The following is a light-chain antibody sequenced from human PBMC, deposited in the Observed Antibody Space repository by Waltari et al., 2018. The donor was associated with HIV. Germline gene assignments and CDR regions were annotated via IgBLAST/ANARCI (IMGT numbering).Light chain of an antibody. CDR3: HVWDSSSAHVV. CDR2: DDT. Sequence: SFVLTQSPSVSVAPGQTARITCGADNIGSKTVHWYQQKHGQAPLLLVYDDTDRPPGIPERISGSNSGNTATLTISAVEAGDEADYYCHVWDSSSAHVVFGGGTKVTVL. J-gene: IGLJ2*01. V-gene: IGLV3-21*02. CDR1: NIGSKT.